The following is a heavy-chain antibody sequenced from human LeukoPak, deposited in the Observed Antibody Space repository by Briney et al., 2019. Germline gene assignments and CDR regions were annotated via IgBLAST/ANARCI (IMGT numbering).Heavy chain of an antibody. CDR3: ARHPGGYYYDSSGYYTLFDC. CDR2: VYYSGST. V-gene: IGHV4-39*01. D-gene: IGHD3-22*01. CDR1: GGSISSSSYY. Sequence: SETLSLTCTVSGGSISSSSYYWGWIRQPPGKGLEWIGSVYYSGSTYYNPSLKSRVTISVDTSKNQFSLKLSSVTAADTAVYYCARHPGGYYYDSSGYYTLFDCWGQGTLVTVSS. J-gene: IGHJ4*02.